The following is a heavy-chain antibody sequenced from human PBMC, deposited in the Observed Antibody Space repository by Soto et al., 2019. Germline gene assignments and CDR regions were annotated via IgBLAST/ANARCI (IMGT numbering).Heavy chain of an antibody. CDR1: GFTFSNAW. V-gene: IGHV3-15*07. Sequence: EVQLVESGGGLVKPGGSLRLSCAASGFTFSNAWMNWVRQAPGKGLEWVGRIESKTDGGTTDYAAPVKGRFTISRDDSKNTLYLQMNSLKTEDTAVYYCTTDDLLAYCGGDCSDYWGQGTLVTVSS. CDR3: TTDDLLAYCGGDCSDY. J-gene: IGHJ4*02. D-gene: IGHD2-21*02. CDR2: IESKTDGGTT.